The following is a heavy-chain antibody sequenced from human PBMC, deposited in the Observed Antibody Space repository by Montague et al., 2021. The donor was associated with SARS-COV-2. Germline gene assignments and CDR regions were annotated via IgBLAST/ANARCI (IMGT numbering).Heavy chain of an antibody. Sequence: SETLSLTCAVSGGSISNSAYYWGWLRPPPGKGLEWIGSIYYGGSTYRNPSLKSRVTISVDTSKNQFSLKLNSVTAADTAVYYCAGQGLYYCSWGSNDYWGQGTPVTVSS. CDR1: GGSISNSAYY. D-gene: IGHD3-10*01. J-gene: IGHJ4*02. V-gene: IGHV4-39*01. CDR2: IYYGGST. CDR3: AGQGLYYCSWGSNDY.